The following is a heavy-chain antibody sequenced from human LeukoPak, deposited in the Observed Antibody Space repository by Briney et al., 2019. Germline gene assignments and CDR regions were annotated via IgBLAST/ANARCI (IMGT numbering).Heavy chain of an antibody. J-gene: IGHJ4*02. CDR1: GYTFTSYY. Sequence: ASVKVSCKASGYTFTSYYMHWVRQAPGQGLEWMGIINPSGGSTSYAQKFQGRVTITRDMSTSTVYMELSSLRSEDTAVYYCARLDCSSTSCYSWGQGTLVTVSS. D-gene: IGHD2-2*02. CDR3: ARLDCSSTSCYS. V-gene: IGHV1-46*01. CDR2: INPSGGST.